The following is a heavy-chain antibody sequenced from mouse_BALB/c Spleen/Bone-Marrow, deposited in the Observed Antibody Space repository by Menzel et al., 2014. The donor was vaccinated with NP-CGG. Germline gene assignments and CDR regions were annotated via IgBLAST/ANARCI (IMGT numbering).Heavy chain of an antibody. D-gene: IGHD2-1*01. CDR2: INGNGGST. CDR3: VRGNYGNYVGYFDF. CDR1: GFTFSNYG. Sequence: EVKLQESGGGLVQPGGSLKLSCAASGFTFSNYGMSWVRQTPDKRLELVATINGNGGSTYYPDSVKGRFTISRDTAKNTLYLQMSSLKSEETAMYYCVRGNYGNYVGYFDFWGQGTTLTVSS. V-gene: IGHV5-6-3*01. J-gene: IGHJ2*01.